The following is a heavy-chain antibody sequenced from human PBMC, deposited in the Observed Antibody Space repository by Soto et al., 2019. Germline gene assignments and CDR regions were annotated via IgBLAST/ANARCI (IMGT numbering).Heavy chain of an antibody. V-gene: IGHV3-23*01. CDR2: ISGSGGST. CDR1: GFTVSSAY. D-gene: IGHD2-15*01. CDR3: AKSPVVVVADRFDY. Sequence: PGGSLRLSCAASGFTVSSAYMTWVRQAPGKGLEWVSAISGSGGSTYYADSVKGRFTISRDNSKNTLYLQMNSLRAEDTAVYYCAKSPVVVVADRFDYWGQGTLVTVSS. J-gene: IGHJ4*02.